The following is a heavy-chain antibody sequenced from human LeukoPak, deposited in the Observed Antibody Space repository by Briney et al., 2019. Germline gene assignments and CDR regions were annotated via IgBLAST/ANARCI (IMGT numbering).Heavy chain of an antibody. CDR3: AMLGVIPD. CDR2: FIPVHDTA. Sequence: PVKVSCKASGGTFTKYVISWVREAPGQGLEWMGRFIPVHDTANYAHKFQGRVILTADKSTSTAYMELTSLRSEDTAVYYCAMLGVIPDWGQGTLITVSS. J-gene: IGHJ1*01. V-gene: IGHV1-69*04. CDR1: GGTFTKYV. D-gene: IGHD2-21*01.